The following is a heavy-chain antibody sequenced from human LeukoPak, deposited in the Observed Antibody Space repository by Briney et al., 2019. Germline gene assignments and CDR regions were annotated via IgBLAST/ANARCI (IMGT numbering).Heavy chain of an antibody. CDR1: GYTFTSYG. CDR3: ARELRSNSRHTYTRYYYMDV. V-gene: IGHV1-18*01. J-gene: IGHJ6*03. D-gene: IGHD3-3*01. Sequence: ASVKVSCKASGYTFTSYGISWVRQAPGQGLEWMGWISAYNGNTNYAQKLQGRVTMTTDTSTSTAYMELRSLRSDDTAVYYCARELRSNSRHTYTRYYYMDVWGKGTTVTVSS. CDR2: ISAYNGNT.